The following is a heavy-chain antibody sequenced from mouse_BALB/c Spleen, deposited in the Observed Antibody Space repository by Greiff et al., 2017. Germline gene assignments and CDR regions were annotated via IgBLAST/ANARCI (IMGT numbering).Heavy chain of an antibody. CDR3: ARFYYYGSSYGYFDV. CDR2: ISYSGST. CDR1: GYSITSDYA. Sequence: EVKLMESGPGLVKPSQSLSLTCTVTGYSITSDYAWNWIRQFPGNKLEWMGYISYSGSTSYNPSLKSRISITRDTSKNQFFLQLNSVTTEDTATYYCARFYYYGSSYGYFDVWGAGTTVTVSS. J-gene: IGHJ1*01. D-gene: IGHD1-1*01. V-gene: IGHV3-2*02.